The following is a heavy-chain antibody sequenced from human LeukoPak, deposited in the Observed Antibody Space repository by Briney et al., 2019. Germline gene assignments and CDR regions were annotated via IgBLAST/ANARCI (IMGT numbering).Heavy chain of an antibody. Sequence: GGSLRLSCSASGFTFSSYGMHWVRQAPGKGLEYVSAISSNGCSTYYADSVKGRFTISRDNSKNTLYLQMSSLRAEDTAVYSCVKGSGYYPDYHFDYWGQGTLVTVSS. V-gene: IGHV3-64D*06. CDR1: GFTFSSYG. J-gene: IGHJ4*02. D-gene: IGHD3-22*01. CDR2: ISSNGCST. CDR3: VKGSGYYPDYHFDY.